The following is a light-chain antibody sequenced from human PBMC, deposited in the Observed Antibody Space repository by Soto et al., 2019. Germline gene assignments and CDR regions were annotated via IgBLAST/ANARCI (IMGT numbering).Light chain of an antibody. V-gene: IGKV3-20*01. CDR3: QQYGSSPDT. CDR1: QSISRY. CDR2: GAS. Sequence: EVVLTQSPATLSLSPGERATLSCRASQSISRYLAWYQQKPGQAPRLLIYGASSRATGIPDRFSGSGSGTDFTLTISRLEPEDFAVYYCQQYGSSPDTFGQGTRLEIK. J-gene: IGKJ5*01.